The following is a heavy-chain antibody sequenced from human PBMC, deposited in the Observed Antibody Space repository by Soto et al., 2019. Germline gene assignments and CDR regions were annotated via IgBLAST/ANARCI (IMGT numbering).Heavy chain of an antibody. D-gene: IGHD2-2*01. J-gene: IGHJ6*02. CDR3: ALDYCSSTRCYYVTYYCGMDV. V-gene: IGHV1-46*01. CDR1: GYTFTSYY. Sequence: ASVKVSCKASGYTFTSYYMHWVRQAPGQGLEWMGIINPSGGSTSYAQKFQGRVTMNRDTSTSTVYMELSSLRSEDTAVYYCALDYCSSTRCYYVTYYCGMDVWGQGTTVTVFS. CDR2: INPSGGST.